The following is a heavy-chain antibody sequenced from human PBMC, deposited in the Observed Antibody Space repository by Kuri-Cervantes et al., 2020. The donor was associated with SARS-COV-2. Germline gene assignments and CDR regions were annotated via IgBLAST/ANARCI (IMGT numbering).Heavy chain of an antibody. CDR3: ARDRIAASFMDV. V-gene: IGHV3-33*01. D-gene: IGHD6-13*01. CDR1: GFTFSSYG. J-gene: IGHJ6*02. CDR2: IWYDGSNK. Sequence: LSLTCAASGFTFSSYGMHWVRQAPGKGLEWVAVIWYDGSNKYYADSVKGRFTISRDNSKNTLYLQMNSLRAEDTAVYYCARDRIAASFMDVWGQGTTVTVSS.